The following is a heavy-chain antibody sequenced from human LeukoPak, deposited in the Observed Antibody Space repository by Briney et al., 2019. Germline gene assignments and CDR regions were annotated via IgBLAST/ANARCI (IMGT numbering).Heavy chain of an antibody. Sequence: PGGSLRLSCAASGFTFSSYGMHWVRQAPGKGLEWVAVISYDGSNKYYADSVKGRFTISRDNSKNTLYLQMSSLRVEDTAMYYCAKAAQDCGGVSCSSSYFDFWGQGSLVTVSS. CDR2: ISYDGSNK. J-gene: IGHJ4*02. CDR1: GFTFSSYG. V-gene: IGHV3-30*18. D-gene: IGHD2-15*01. CDR3: AKAAQDCGGVSCSSSYFDF.